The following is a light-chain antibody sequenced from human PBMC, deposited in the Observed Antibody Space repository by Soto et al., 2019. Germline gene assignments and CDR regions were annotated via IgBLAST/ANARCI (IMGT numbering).Light chain of an antibody. CDR2: GAS. J-gene: IGKJ4*01. CDR3: QQYNNWPRGT. V-gene: IGKV3-15*01. Sequence: EIVMTQSPATLSVSPGERATLSCRASQSVSSNLAWYQQKPGQAPRLLIYGASTRATGIPARFSGSGSGTELTLTISSLQSEDFAVYYCQQYNNWPRGTFGGGTKVEIK. CDR1: QSVSSN.